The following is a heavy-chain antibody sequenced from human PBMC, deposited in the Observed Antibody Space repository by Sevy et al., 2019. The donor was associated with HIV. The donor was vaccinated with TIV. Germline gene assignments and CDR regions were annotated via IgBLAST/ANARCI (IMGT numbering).Heavy chain of an antibody. Sequence: GGSLRLSCVTSGFTFRTSGMHWVRQSPGKGLEWVAIISYDEAHKNYADSVRGRFSISKDNSKNTLYLQMSSLKTEDTAVYYCAKDYSAGITFVRVAYRARGDYFDYWGQGTQVTVSS. CDR3: AKDYSAGITFVRVAYRARGDYFDY. J-gene: IGHJ4*02. D-gene: IGHD3-10*01. CDR1: GFTFRTSG. V-gene: IGHV3-30*18. CDR2: ISYDEAHK.